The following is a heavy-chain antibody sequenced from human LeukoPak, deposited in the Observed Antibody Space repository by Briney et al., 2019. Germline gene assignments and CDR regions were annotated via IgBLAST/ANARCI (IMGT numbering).Heavy chain of an antibody. CDR1: GGSISSGSYY. V-gene: IGHV4-61*02. Sequence: PSETLSLTCTVSGGSISSGSYYWSWIRQPAGKGLEWIGRIYTSGSTNYNPSLKSRVTISVDTSKNQFSLKLSSVTAADTAVYYCAGHGAGPPYWWFDPWGQGTLVTVSS. D-gene: IGHD6-19*01. CDR3: AGHGAGPPYWWFDP. CDR2: IYTSGST. J-gene: IGHJ5*02.